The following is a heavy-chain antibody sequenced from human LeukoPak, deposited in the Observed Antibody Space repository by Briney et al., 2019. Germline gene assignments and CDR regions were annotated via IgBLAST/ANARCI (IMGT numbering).Heavy chain of an antibody. J-gene: IGHJ3*02. D-gene: IGHD2-15*01. V-gene: IGHV1-18*01. CDR1: GYTFNSHY. Sequence: ASVKVSCKTSGYTFNSHYVGWVRQAPGQGLEWMGWIGGYNGKTNYAQKLQGRVTMTTDTSTTTAYMELRSLRSDNTAVCYCARVICSGDSCYPPSAVDIWGQGTMVTVSS. CDR2: IGGYNGKT. CDR3: ARVICSGDSCYPPSAVDI.